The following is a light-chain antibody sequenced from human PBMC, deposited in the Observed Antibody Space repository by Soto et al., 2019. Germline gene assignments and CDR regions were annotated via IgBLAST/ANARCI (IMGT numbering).Light chain of an antibody. CDR3: GTWDSSLSAGV. V-gene: IGLV1-51*01. CDR1: STNIGNNY. Sequence: QSVLTQPPSVSAAPGQKVSISYSGSSTNIGNNYVSWYQQLPGTAPKLLIYDNNKRPSGIPDRFSGSKSGTSATLGITGLQTWDEADYYCGTWDSSLSAGVFGGGTKLTVL. J-gene: IGLJ2*01. CDR2: DNN.